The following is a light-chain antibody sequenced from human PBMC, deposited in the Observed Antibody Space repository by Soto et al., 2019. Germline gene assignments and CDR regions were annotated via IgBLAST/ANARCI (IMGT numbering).Light chain of an antibody. J-gene: IGKJ4*01. V-gene: IGKV3-11*01. CDR2: DAS. Sequence: EIVLTQSAATLSLSPGERATLSCRASQSVSSYLAWYQQKPGQAPRLLIYDASNRATGIPARFSGSGSGTDFTLTITSLEPEDLAVYYCQQRSNWPSTFGGGTKVEIK. CDR1: QSVSSY. CDR3: QQRSNWPST.